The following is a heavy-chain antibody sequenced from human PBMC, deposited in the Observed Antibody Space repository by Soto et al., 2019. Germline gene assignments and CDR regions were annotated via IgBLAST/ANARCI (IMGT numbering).Heavy chain of an antibody. CDR2: IYYSGST. CDR3: ARRVDNWNYWYFDY. J-gene: IGHJ4*02. Sequence: SETLSLTCTVSGGSISSSSYYWGWLRQPPGKGLEWIGSIYYSGSTYYNPSLKSRVTISVDTSKNQFSLKLSSVTAADTAVYYCARRVDNWNYWYFDYWGQGTLVTVSS. V-gene: IGHV4-39*01. D-gene: IGHD1-7*01. CDR1: GGSISSSSYY.